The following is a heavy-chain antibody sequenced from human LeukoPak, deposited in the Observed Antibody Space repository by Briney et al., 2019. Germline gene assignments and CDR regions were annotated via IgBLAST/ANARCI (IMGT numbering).Heavy chain of an antibody. V-gene: IGHV3-23*01. Sequence: GGSLRLSCAASGFTFSSYAMSWVRQAPGKGLEWVSAISGSGESTYDKDSVKGRFSISRDNFKNTLYLQMNSLRAEDTAVYHCARQLGYCSGGNCYFDLWGQGALVTVSS. CDR3: ARQLGYCSGGNCYFDL. CDR1: GFTFSSYA. J-gene: IGHJ4*02. CDR2: ISGSGEST. D-gene: IGHD2-15*01.